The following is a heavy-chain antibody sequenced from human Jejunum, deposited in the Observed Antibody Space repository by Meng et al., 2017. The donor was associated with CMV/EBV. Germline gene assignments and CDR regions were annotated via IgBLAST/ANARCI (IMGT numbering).Heavy chain of an antibody. J-gene: IGHJ5*02. CDR3: LTYTSSSHSFGP. CDR2: INSHSGAT. CDR1: GATPTAEF. Sequence: ASGATPTAEFMFWVRQAPGQGLEWMVWINSHSGATQYAQKFQGRVTMTRDTSISTVYMDLSSLRSDDTADYYCLTYTSSSHSFGPWGQGTLVTVSS. V-gene: IGHV1-2*02. D-gene: IGHD6-6*01.